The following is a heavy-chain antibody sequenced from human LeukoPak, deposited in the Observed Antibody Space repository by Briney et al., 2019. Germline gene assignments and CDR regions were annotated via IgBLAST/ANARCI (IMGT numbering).Heavy chain of an antibody. CDR2: TYYRSKWYN. D-gene: IGHD6-19*01. CDR1: GESVSSKNGA. V-gene: IGHV6-1*01. CDR3: ARDEGASGWHTFDY. Sequence: SQTLSLTCALSGESVSSKNGAWNWIRQSPSRGLEWLGRTYYRSKWYNDYAVSMNGRITINPDTSKNQFSLQLNSVTPDDTAVYYCARDEGASGWHTFDYWGQGTLVTVSS. J-gene: IGHJ4*02.